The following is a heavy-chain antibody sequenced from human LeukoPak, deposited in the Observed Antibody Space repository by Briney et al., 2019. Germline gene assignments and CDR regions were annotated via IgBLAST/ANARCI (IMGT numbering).Heavy chain of an antibody. D-gene: IGHD5-24*01. CDR2: ISNDGGSK. CDR3: ARDDENGYNSLAY. V-gene: IGHV3-30-3*01. J-gene: IGHJ4*02. CDR1: GFTFSSYS. Sequence: PGGSLRLSCAASGFTFSSYSMHWVRQAPGKGLECVAVISNDGGSKYYADSVKGRFTISRDNSKNTLYLQMNSLRADDTAVFYCARDDENGYNSLAYWGQGTLVTVSS.